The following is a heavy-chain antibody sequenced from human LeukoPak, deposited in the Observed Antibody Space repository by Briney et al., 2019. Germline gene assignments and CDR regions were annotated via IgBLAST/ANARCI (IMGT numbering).Heavy chain of an antibody. D-gene: IGHD3/OR15-3a*01. V-gene: IGHV1-8*03. Sequence: ASVTVSCKASGYTFTSYDINWVRQAAGPGVEWMGWMNPNSGNTGYAQKFHGRVTITSNTSISTAYMELSSLRSEDTAVYYCATHSGLPGNFDYWGQGTLVTVSS. J-gene: IGHJ4*02. CDR2: MNPNSGNT. CDR1: GYTFTSYD. CDR3: ATHSGLPGNFDY.